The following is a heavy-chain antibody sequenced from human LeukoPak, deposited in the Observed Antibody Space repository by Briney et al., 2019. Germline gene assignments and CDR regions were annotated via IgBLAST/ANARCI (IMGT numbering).Heavy chain of an antibody. J-gene: IGHJ4*02. CDR1: GYTFTSYG. CDR3: ARGAGDRYYYGSGSSPNDY. D-gene: IGHD3-10*01. Sequence: ASVKVSCKASGYTFTSYGISWVRQAPGQGLEWMGWISAYNGDTNYAQKLQGRVTMTTDTSTSTAYMELRSLRSDDTAVYYCARGAGDRYYYGSGSSPNDYWGQGTLVTVSS. V-gene: IGHV1-18*01. CDR2: ISAYNGDT.